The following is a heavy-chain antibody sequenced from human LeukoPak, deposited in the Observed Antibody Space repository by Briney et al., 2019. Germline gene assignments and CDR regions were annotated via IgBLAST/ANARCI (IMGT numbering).Heavy chain of an antibody. CDR1: GFTLRSYA. V-gene: IGHV3-64*01. CDR3: ARGCSSTSCPPDY. J-gene: IGHJ4*02. CDR2: ISSNGCSK. D-gene: IGHD2-2*01. Sequence: GGSLRLPCAASGFTLRSYAMHWVRRAPGKGLEYVSAISSNGCSKYYANSVKGRFTIYRDNSKNTLYLQMSSLSAEDIAVYYCARGCSSTSCPPDYWGQGTLVTVSS.